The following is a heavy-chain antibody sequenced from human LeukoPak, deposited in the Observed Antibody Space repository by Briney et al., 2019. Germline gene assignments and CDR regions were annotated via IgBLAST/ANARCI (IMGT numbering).Heavy chain of an antibody. CDR1: GATFTIYA. CDR2: IIPIFGTA. V-gene: IGHV1-69*05. Sequence: SVKLSCKASGATFTIYAISWVRQPPAQGLEWMGGIIPIFGTANYAQKFQGRVTITTDESTSTAYRELSSLRSEDTAVDYCSRRISSDWFDPWGQGTLVTVSS. J-gene: IGHJ5*02. D-gene: IGHD6-6*01. CDR3: SRRISSDWFDP.